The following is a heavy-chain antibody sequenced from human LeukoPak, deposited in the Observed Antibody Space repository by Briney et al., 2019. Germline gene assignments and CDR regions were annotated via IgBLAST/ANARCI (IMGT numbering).Heavy chain of an antibody. Sequence: GASVRVSCKASGYTFTAYYLHWVRQAPGQGLEWMGWINPNSGGTNYAQKFKGWATLTRDTSINTTYMELSRLASDVTAVYFCARGTPGSYLGYWGQGTLVTVSS. CDR3: ARGTPGSYLGY. V-gene: IGHV1-2*04. CDR1: GYTFTAYY. CDR2: INPNSGGT. D-gene: IGHD3-16*02. J-gene: IGHJ4*02.